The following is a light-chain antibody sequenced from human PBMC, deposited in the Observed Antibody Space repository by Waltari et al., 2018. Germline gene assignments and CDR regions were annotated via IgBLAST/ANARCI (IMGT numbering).Light chain of an antibody. CDR3: QSSDRGGYVV. J-gene: IGLJ2*01. V-gene: IGLV3-25*03. Sequence: SYELTQPPSVSVSPGQTARHTCTSDALSTQFVYWYQRKAGQAPVLVIYKDDERPAGIPERFSGSSSGTTVTLTISGVQAEDEADYYCQSSDRGGYVVFGGGTKLTVL. CDR2: KDD. CDR1: ALSTQF.